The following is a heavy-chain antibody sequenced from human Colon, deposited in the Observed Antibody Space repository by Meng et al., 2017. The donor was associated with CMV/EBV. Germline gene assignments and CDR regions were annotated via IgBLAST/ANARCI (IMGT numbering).Heavy chain of an antibody. Sequence: SCKASGYTFTSNTMQWVRQAPGQRLEWMGWINAGDGYTKYSQIFQGRVTITRDTSANTAYMELSSLRSEDTAVYYCAREVAVAGHFDYWGQGTLVTVSS. D-gene: IGHD6-19*01. CDR3: AREVAVAGHFDY. CDR2: INAGDGYT. J-gene: IGHJ4*02. CDR1: GYTFTSNT. V-gene: IGHV1-3*01.